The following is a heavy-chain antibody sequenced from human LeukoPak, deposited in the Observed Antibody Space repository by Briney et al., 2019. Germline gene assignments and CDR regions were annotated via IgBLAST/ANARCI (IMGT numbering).Heavy chain of an antibody. D-gene: IGHD3-3*01. CDR2: ISGSGGST. Sequence: GGSLRLSCAASGFTFSSYAMSWVRRAPGKGLEWVSGISGSGGSTYYADSVKGRFTISRDNSKNTLYLQMNSLRAEDTAVYYCAKDPYFDFWSGYYYFDLWGQGTLDTVSS. CDR3: AKDPYFDFWSGYYYFDL. J-gene: IGHJ4*02. CDR1: GFTFSSYA. V-gene: IGHV3-23*01.